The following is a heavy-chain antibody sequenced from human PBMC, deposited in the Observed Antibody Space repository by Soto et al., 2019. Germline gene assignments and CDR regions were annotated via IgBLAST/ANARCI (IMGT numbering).Heavy chain of an antibody. J-gene: IGHJ4*02. CDR2: ITSDTNTI. D-gene: IGHD6-19*01. Sequence: EVQLVESGGGLVQPGGSLRRSCAASGLRFNIYSMNWIRQAPGKGLEWFAYITSDTNTIKYADSVRGRFTISRDNAKNSVDLQMNSLRDEDTAVYYCARSVEGHFDYWGQGTVVTVSS. V-gene: IGHV3-48*02. CDR3: ARSVEGHFDY. CDR1: GLRFNIYS.